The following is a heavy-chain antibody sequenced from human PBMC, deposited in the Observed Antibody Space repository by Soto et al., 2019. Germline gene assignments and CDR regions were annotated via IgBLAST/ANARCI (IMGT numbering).Heavy chain of an antibody. CDR3: ARRSYYDILFRSDAFGI. V-gene: IGHV1-69*02. D-gene: IGHD3-9*01. Sequence: QVQLVQSGAEVKKPGSSVKVSCKASGGTFSSYTISWVRQAPGQGLEWMGRIIPILGIANYAQKFQGRVTITADKSTSTAYMELSSLRSEDTAVYYCARRSYYDILFRSDAFGIWGQGTMVTVSS. CDR2: IIPILGIA. CDR1: GGTFSSYT. J-gene: IGHJ3*02.